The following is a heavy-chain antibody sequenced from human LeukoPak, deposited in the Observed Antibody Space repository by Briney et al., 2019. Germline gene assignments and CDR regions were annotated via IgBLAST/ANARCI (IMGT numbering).Heavy chain of an antibody. CDR3: ARGGTMVRGVMGDAFDI. V-gene: IGHV1-46*01. D-gene: IGHD3-10*01. Sequence: ASVKVSCKASGYTFTNYYMHWVRQAPGQGLEWMGIINPSCGSTSYAQKFQGRVTMARDTSTSTVYMELSSLRSEDTAVYYCARGGTMVRGVMGDAFDIWGQGTMVTVSS. CDR1: GYTFTNYY. CDR2: INPSCGST. J-gene: IGHJ3*02.